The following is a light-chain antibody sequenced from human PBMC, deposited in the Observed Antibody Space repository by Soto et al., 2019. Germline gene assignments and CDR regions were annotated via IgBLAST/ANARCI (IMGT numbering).Light chain of an antibody. Sequence: EIVLTQSPGTLSLSPGERATLSFRSSQSVSSSYLAWYQQKPGQAPRLLIYGASSRATGIPDRFSGSGSGTDFTLTISRLEPEDFAVYYCQQYGSLPITFGQGTRLEIK. J-gene: IGKJ5*01. V-gene: IGKV3-20*01. CDR3: QQYGSLPIT. CDR1: QSVSSSY. CDR2: GAS.